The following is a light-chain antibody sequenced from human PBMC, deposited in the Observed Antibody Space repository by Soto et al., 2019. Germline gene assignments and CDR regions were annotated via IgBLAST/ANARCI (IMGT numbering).Light chain of an antibody. Sequence: EIVMTQSQATLSESPGERATLSCRASQSVGSNLAWYQQKPGQAPRLLIYAASTRATGIPARFSGSGSGTEFTLTISSLQSEDFAVYYCQQYNNWPGTFGQGTKLEIK. J-gene: IGKJ2*01. V-gene: IGKV3-15*01. CDR3: QQYNNWPGT. CDR2: AAS. CDR1: QSVGSN.